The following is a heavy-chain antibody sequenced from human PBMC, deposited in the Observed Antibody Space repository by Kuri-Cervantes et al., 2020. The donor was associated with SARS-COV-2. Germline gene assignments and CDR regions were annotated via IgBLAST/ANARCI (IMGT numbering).Heavy chain of an antibody. CDR3: ARERGANYDFWSGYSYYYYYYMDV. J-gene: IGHJ6*03. D-gene: IGHD3-3*01. Sequence: ASVKVSCKASGYAFTSYDINWVRQATGQGLEWMGWMNPNSGNTGYAQKFQGRVTMTRDTSTSTVYMELSSLRSEDTAVYYCARERGANYDFWSGYSYYYYYYMDVWGKGTTVTVSS. CDR2: MNPNSGNT. V-gene: IGHV1-8*02. CDR1: GYAFTSYD.